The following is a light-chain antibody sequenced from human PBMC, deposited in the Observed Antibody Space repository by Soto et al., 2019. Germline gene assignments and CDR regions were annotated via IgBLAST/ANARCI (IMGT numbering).Light chain of an antibody. Sequence: ELVMTQSPVTLSVSPGERATLSCRASQSVRSTYLAWYQQKPGQAPRLLIFGVSNRAAGIPARFSGSGSGTEFTLTISSLQSEDFAVYYCQQYGDWPLTFGGGTTVEIK. V-gene: IGKV3-15*01. CDR1: QSVRSTY. J-gene: IGKJ4*02. CDR2: GVS. CDR3: QQYGDWPLT.